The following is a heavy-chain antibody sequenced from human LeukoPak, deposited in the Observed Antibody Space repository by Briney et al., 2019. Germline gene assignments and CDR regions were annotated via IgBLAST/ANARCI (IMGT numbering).Heavy chain of an antibody. CDR2: VYYSGST. Sequence: SETLSLTCSVSGGSITNSYWNWIRQSPGKGLEWIGHVYYSGSTDYNPSLKSRVIISIDSSKTQFSLRLSSVTAADTAVYYCVRDRSYFDASGYPIPFFDDWVQGIRVTVSS. V-gene: IGHV4-59*01. CDR1: GGSITNSY. D-gene: IGHD3-22*01. J-gene: IGHJ4*02. CDR3: VRDRSYFDASGYPIPFFDD.